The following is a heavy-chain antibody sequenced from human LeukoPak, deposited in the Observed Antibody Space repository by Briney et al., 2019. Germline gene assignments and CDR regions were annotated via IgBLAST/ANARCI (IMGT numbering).Heavy chain of an antibody. D-gene: IGHD3/OR15-3a*01. V-gene: IGHV3-13*01. J-gene: IGHJ6*03. Sequence: GGSLRLACAGSGFTLSSYDMHWVRQATGKGLEWVSTIDSAGNTYYPGSVKGRFTSSRENAKNSLYLQMNSLRAGDTAVYYCARDNMISGSMDVWGKGTTVTISS. CDR1: GFTLSSYD. CDR2: IDSAGNT. CDR3: ARDNMISGSMDV.